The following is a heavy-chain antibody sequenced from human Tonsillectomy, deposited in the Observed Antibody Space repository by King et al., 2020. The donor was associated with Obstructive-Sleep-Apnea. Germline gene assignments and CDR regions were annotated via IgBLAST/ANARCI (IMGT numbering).Heavy chain of an antibody. D-gene: IGHD2-15*01. CDR2: IDDSGGST. CDR3: AKDRGGGDLVVVVDATLSYAMDV. V-gene: IGHV3-23*04. CDR1: GFTFSSYA. Sequence: VQLVESGGGLVQPGGSLRLSCAVSGFTFSSYAMSWVRQAPGKGLQWVSTIDDSGGSTDYADSVKGRFSISRDNSENTLYLQMNTLRAQDTAVYYCAKDRGGGDLVVVVDATLSYAMDVWGQGTTVTVSS. J-gene: IGHJ6*02.